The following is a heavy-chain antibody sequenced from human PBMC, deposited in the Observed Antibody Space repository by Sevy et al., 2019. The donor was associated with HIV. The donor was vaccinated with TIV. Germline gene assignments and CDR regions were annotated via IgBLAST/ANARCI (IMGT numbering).Heavy chain of an antibody. CDR3: ASETGAAYYADTSGFDY. J-gene: IGHJ4*02. CDR2: ISSISKYL. CDR1: GFHFNYHD. V-gene: IGHV3-21*06. Sequence: GGSLRLSCATSGFHFNYHDMHWVRQAPGKGLEWVSSISSISKYLYYADSVKGRFTVSRDNARSSLFLQLSDLRAGDTAVYYCASETGAAYYADTSGFDYWGQGTLVTVSS. D-gene: IGHD3-22*01.